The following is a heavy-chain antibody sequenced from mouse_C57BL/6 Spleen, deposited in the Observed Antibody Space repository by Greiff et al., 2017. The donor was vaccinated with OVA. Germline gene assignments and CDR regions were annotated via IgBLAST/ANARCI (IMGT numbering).Heavy chain of an antibody. D-gene: IGHD2-4*01. J-gene: IGHJ2*01. CDR2: IYPGSGST. CDR3: AREGKYDYDGGFDY. CDR1: GYTFTSYW. Sequence: QVQLQQPGAELVKPGASVKMSCKASGYTFTSYWITWVKQRPGQGLEWIGDIYPGSGSTNYNEKFKSKATLTVDTSSSTAYMQLSSLTSEDSAVYYCAREGKYDYDGGFDYWGQGTTLTVSS. V-gene: IGHV1-55*01.